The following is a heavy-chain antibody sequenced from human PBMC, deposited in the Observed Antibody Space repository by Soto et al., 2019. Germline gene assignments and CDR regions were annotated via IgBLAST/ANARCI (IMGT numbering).Heavy chain of an antibody. V-gene: IGHV4-59*01. Sequence: SETLSLTCAVSGGYISSYYWSCIRQPPGKGLEWIGYIYYSGSTNYNPSLKSRVTISVDTSKNQFSLKLSSVTAADTAVYYCARAPRGNYGYPSYFDYWGQGTLVTVSS. CDR2: IYYSGST. J-gene: IGHJ4*02. CDR1: GGYISSYY. D-gene: IGHD3-10*01. CDR3: ARAPRGNYGYPSYFDY.